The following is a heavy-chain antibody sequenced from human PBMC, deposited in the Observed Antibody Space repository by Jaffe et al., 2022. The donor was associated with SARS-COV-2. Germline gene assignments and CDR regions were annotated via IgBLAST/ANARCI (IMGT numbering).Heavy chain of an antibody. J-gene: IGHJ5*01. V-gene: IGHV1-8*01. D-gene: IGHD2-2*01. Sequence: QVQLVQSGAEVKKPGASVKVSCKASGYTFISYDIHWVRQATGQGLEWMGWMNPNSGKTDFAQKFQGRVTMTRNTSISTAYMELNSLRSEDTAVYYCARAYCSSTYCYFDWFDSWGQGTLVTVSS. CDR1: GYTFISYD. CDR3: ARAYCSSTYCYFDWFDS. CDR2: MNPNSGKT.